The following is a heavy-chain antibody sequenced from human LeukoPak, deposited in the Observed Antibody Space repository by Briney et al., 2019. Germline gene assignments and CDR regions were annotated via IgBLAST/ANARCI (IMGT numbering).Heavy chain of an antibody. CDR3: ARGNIVVVNLDY. D-gene: IGHD2-15*01. V-gene: IGHV4-34*01. CDR1: GGSFSGYY. Sequence: PSETLSLTCAVYGGSFSGYYWSWIRQPPGKGLEWIGEINHSGSTNYNPSLKSRVTISVDTSKNQFSLKLSSVTAADTAVYYCARGNIVVVNLDYWGQGTLVTVSS. J-gene: IGHJ4*02. CDR2: INHSGST.